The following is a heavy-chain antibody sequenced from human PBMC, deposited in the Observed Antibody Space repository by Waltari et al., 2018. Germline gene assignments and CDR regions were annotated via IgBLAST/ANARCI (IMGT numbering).Heavy chain of an antibody. D-gene: IGHD6-13*01. J-gene: IGHJ1*01. Sequence: EVQLVESGGGLVQPGGSLRLSCAASGFTFSSYWMPLVRHAPGKGLVWVSDINTDGSTTNYADSVKGRFTISRDNAKNTLYLQMDSLRAEETAVYYCVIGAQHVSNWYASEYFQHWGQGTLVTVSS. V-gene: IGHV3-74*01. CDR2: INTDGSTT. CDR1: GFTFSSYW. CDR3: VIGAQHVSNWYASEYFQH.